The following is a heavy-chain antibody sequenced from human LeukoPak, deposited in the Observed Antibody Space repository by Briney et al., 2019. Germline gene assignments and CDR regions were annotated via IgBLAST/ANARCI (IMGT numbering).Heavy chain of an antibody. J-gene: IGHJ5*01. D-gene: IGHD4-23*01. CDR3: TKTSGGGGHDS. Sequence: PSDTLSLTCSVSGYSIGTGNYWAWVRQPPGKGLEWIGCVYHSGTHYKSSLTSRATISMDTSANQFSLKLTSMTAADSAFYYCTKTSGGGGHDSWGRGILVTVSS. V-gene: IGHV4-38-2*01. CDR2: VYHSGT. CDR1: GYSIGTGNY.